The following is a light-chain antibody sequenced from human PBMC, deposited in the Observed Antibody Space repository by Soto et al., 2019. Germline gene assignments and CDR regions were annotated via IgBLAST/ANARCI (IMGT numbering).Light chain of an antibody. CDR1: QSLTNSF. CDR3: QQYNNSPT. Sequence: EFVLTQSPGTLSLSPGERATLSCMASQSLTNSFIAWYQQKPGQAPRLLIYDTSSRASGIPDRFSGSGSGTDFTLTISSLQSEDFAVYYCQQYNNSPTFGQGTKVDIK. J-gene: IGKJ1*01. V-gene: IGKV3-20*01. CDR2: DTS.